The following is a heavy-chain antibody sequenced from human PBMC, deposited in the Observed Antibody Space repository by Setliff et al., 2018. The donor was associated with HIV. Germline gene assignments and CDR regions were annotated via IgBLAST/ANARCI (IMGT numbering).Heavy chain of an antibody. Sequence: ASVKVSCKASGGTFSSYAISWVRQAPGQGLEWMGGIIPIFGTANYAQKFQGRVTITADESTSTAYMELSSLRSEDTAVYYCARRPRKVGGGIALDYWGQGTLVTVSS. CDR1: GGTFSSYA. CDR3: ARRPRKVGGGIALDY. CDR2: IIPIFGTA. J-gene: IGHJ4*02. D-gene: IGHD6-13*01. V-gene: IGHV1-69*13.